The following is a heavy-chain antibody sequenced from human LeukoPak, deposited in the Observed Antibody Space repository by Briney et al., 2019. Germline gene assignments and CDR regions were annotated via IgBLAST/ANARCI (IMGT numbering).Heavy chain of an antibody. D-gene: IGHD3-22*01. CDR1: GYTFTSYY. J-gene: IGHJ4*02. CDR2: INPSGGST. CDR3: ARDGANYYDSSGYSYTYFDY. V-gene: IGHV1-46*01. Sequence: GASVKVSCKASGYTFTSYYMHWVRQAPGQGLEWMGIINPSGGSTSYAQKFQGRVTMTRDTSTSTVYMELSSLRSGDTAVYYCARDGANYYDSSGYSYTYFDYWGQGTLVTVSS.